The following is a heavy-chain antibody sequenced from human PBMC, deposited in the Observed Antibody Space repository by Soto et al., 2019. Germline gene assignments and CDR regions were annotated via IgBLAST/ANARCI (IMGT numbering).Heavy chain of an antibody. CDR1: GYTFTSYA. V-gene: IGHV1-3*01. CDR2: INAGNGNT. CDR3: ARGELVPDY. D-gene: IGHD6-13*01. Sequence: QVQLVQSGAEVKKPGASVKVSCKASGYTFTSYAMHWVRQAPGQRLEWMGWINAGNGNTKYSQKFQGRVTITRDTSASTAYMELSSLRSDDTAVYYCARGELVPDYWGQGTLVTVSS. J-gene: IGHJ4*02.